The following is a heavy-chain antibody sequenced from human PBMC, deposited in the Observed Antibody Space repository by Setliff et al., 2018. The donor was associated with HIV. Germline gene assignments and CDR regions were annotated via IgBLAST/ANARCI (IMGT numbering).Heavy chain of an antibody. CDR2: IFYFGSV. CDR3: VRELLGSGGTVPEVNFFDS. D-gene: IGHD1-26*01. V-gene: IGHV4-39*07. J-gene: IGHJ5*01. Sequence: SETLSLTCKVSGGSFNTKRTKWGWIRQSPGKGLEWIGSIFYFGSVTYNPSLKSRPLISIDMSKTQFSLNLRSVTAADTAVYYCVRELLGSGGTVPEVNFFDSWGRGTLVTVSS. CDR1: GGSFNTKRTK.